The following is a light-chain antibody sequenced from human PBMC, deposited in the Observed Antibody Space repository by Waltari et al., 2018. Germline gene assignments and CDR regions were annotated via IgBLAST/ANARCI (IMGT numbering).Light chain of an antibody. CDR3: SSYTSDTTHVV. CDR2: DVT. J-gene: IGLJ2*01. Sequence: QSALTQPASVSGSPGQSITISCTGTSTDIGSFGLVSCYQQHPGRAPTPIIYDVTRRPSETSCRFFGSKSGNTASLTISGLLAEDEADYYCSSYTSDTTHVVFGGGTKLTVL. V-gene: IGLV2-23*02. CDR1: STDIGSFGL.